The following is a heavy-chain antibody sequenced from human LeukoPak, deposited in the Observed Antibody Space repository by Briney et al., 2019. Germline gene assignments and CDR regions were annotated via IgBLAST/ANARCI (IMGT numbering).Heavy chain of an antibody. J-gene: IGHJ4*02. Sequence: KPGGSLRLSCAASGFTFSSYSMNWVRQAPGKGLEWVSSISSSSSYIYYADSVKGRFTISRDNAKNSLYLQMNSLRAEDTAVYCCARGESGGYFFDYWGQGTLVTVSS. CDR3: ARGESGGYFFDY. CDR2: ISSSSSYI. V-gene: IGHV3-21*01. D-gene: IGHD1-26*01. CDR1: GFTFSSYS.